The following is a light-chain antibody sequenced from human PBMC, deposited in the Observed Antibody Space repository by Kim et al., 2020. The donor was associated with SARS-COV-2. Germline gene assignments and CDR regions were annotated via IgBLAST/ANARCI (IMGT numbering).Light chain of an antibody. CDR3: QQAKSFPIT. J-gene: IGKJ5*01. CDR1: QEINNW. V-gene: IGKV1-12*01. Sequence: DIQMTQSPSSVSVSVGDRVTITCRASQEINNWLAWYQQKPGKAPNLLISAASNLQSGVPSRFSGSGSGTDVTLPIRGLQPEDSATYYCQQAKSFPITLGQGTRLEIK. CDR2: AAS.